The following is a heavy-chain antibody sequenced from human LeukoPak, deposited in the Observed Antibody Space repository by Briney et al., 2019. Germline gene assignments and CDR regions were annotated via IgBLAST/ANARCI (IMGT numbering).Heavy chain of an antibody. CDR2: IYYRGST. Sequence: SETLSLTCTLSGGSISSSSYYWGWIRQPPGKGLEWIGSIYYRGSTSYNPSLKSQVTISVDTPKNQFSLKLSSVTPTDTAGYYFARRASSGWQGGYFDYWGEGSLVTVCS. CDR1: GGSISSSSYY. V-gene: IGHV4-39*01. CDR3: ARRASSGWQGGYFDY. D-gene: IGHD6-19*01. J-gene: IGHJ4*02.